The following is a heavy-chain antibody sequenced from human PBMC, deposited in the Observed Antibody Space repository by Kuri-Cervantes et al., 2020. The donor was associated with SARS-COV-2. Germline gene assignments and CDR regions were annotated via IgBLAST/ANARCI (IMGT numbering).Heavy chain of an antibody. V-gene: IGHV5-51*01. CDR1: GYSFTSYW. Sequence: GGSLRLSCKGSGYSFTSYWIGWVRQMPGKGLEWMGIIYPGDSDTRYSPSFQGQVTISADKSISTAYLQWSSLKASDTAMYYCAREWRNVVVVPAALDDAFDIWGQGTMVTVSS. J-gene: IGHJ3*02. CDR3: AREWRNVVVVPAALDDAFDI. D-gene: IGHD2-2*01. CDR2: IYPGDSDT.